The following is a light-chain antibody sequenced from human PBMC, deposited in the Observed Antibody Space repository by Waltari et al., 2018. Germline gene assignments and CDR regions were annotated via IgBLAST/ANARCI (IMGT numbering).Light chain of an antibody. J-gene: IGLJ2*01. V-gene: IGLV2-14*01. Sequence: QSALTQPASVSGSPGQSITISCTGTSSDVGGYNHVSWYQQQPGKAPKPLILEVTNRPSGISNRFSGSKSGNTASLTISGLQAEDEGEYYCSSFTTIGTLVVFGGGTKVTVL. CDR1: SSDVGGYNH. CDR2: EVT. CDR3: SSFTTIGTLVV.